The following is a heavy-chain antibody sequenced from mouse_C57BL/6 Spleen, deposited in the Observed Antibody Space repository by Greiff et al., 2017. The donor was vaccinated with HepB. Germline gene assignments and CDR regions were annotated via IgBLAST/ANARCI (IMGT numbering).Heavy chain of an antibody. CDR3: AIQGIYYYGSSDY. Sequence: VQLQQPGAELVKPGASVKLSCKASGYTFPSYWMQWVKQRPGQGLEWIGEIDPSDSYTNYNQKFKGKATLTVDTSSSTAYMQLSSLTSEDSAVYYCAIQGIYYYGSSDYWGQGTTLTVSS. CDR1: GYTFPSYW. V-gene: IGHV1-50*01. D-gene: IGHD1-1*01. CDR2: IDPSDSYT. J-gene: IGHJ2*01.